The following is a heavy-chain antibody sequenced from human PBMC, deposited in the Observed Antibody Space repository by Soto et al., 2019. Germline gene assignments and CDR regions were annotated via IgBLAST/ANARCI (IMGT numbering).Heavy chain of an antibody. CDR1: GGSISNYY. Sequence: SETLSLTCTVSGGSISNYYWGWIRQPPGKGLEWIGSIYYSGSTYYNPSLKSRVTVSVDTSKNQFSLKLSSVTAADTAVYYCARHPSNFWFDPWGQGTLVTVSS. V-gene: IGHV4-39*01. J-gene: IGHJ5*02. CDR2: IYYSGST. D-gene: IGHD4-4*01. CDR3: ARHPSNFWFDP.